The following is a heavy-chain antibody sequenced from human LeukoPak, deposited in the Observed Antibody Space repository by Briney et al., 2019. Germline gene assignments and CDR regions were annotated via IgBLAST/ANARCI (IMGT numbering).Heavy chain of an antibody. D-gene: IGHD6-19*01. CDR1: GGTLSNYP. Sequence: SLKVSCKTTGGTLSNYPISWVRQAPGQGLEWMGGIMPIFGTAHYAEKFQASVTITADESTSTVFMELRSLKSEDTAAYYCARGPEIEVAGTTFGEYKWFHPWGQGTLITVSS. J-gene: IGHJ5*02. CDR2: IMPIFGTA. V-gene: IGHV1-69*01. CDR3: ARGPEIEVAGTTFGEYKWFHP.